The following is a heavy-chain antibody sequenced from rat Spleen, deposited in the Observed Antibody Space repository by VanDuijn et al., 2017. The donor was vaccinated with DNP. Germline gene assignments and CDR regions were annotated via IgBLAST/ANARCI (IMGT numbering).Heavy chain of an antibody. D-gene: IGHD4-3*01. CDR2: IGSAAYAP. CDR3: VRWNSGHFDY. J-gene: IGHJ2*01. V-gene: IGHV5-22*01. CDR1: GFTFSAYY. Sequence: EVQLVESGGGLVQPGRSLKLSCAASGFTFSAYYMAWVRQAPAKGLEWVAYIGSAAYAPYYGDSVKGRFTISRDNAKSILYLQMNSLRSEDMATYYCVRWNSGHFDYWGQGVMVTVSS.